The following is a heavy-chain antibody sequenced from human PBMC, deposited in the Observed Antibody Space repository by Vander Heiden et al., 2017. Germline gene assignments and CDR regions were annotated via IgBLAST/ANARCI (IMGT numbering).Heavy chain of an antibody. CDR2: TYWEDDK. D-gene: IGHD5-12*01. J-gene: IGHJ6*02. Sequence: QITLKESAPTLVQPTETLTLTCTFSGFSLRTSGVIVGWIRQPPGKALEWLAFTYWEDDKRYRPALKSRLTITTDTAKNQVVLTMKKMDPADTGTYYCPHAARISGCGVDVWVQGTTVAVS. CDR3: PHAARISGCGVDV. V-gene: IGHV2-5*02. CDR1: GFSLRTSGVI.